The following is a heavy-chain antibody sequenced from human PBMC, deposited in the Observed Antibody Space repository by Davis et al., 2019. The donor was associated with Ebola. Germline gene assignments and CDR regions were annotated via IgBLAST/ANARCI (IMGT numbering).Heavy chain of an antibody. CDR1: GFTFSNAW. D-gene: IGHD3-3*01. J-gene: IGHJ6*04. V-gene: IGHV3-48*01. CDR3: AKSGLSFGVVKYHYGMDV. Sequence: GESLKISCAASGFTFSNAWMSWVRQAPGKGLEWVSYISSSSSTIYYADSVKGRFTISRDNAKNSLYLQMNSLRAEDTAVYYCAKSGLSFGVVKYHYGMDVWGKGTTVTVSS. CDR2: ISSSSSTI.